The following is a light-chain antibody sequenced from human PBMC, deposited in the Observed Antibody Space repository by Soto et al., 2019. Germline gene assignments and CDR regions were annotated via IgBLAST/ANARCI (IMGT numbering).Light chain of an antibody. Sequence: IQLTQSPSSLSASVGDRVTITCRASQGINSFLAWYQQKPGKAPNLLIYAASTLQSVVPSRFSGSGSGTDFTLTISSLQPEDFATYYCQQLERYPSTFVGGTKVEIK. CDR3: QQLERYPST. CDR1: QGINSF. CDR2: AAS. V-gene: IGKV1-9*01. J-gene: IGKJ4*01.